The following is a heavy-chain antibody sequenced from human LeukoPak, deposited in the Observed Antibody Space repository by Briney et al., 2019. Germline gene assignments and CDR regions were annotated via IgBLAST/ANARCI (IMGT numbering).Heavy chain of an antibody. J-gene: IGHJ4*02. Sequence: SETLSLTCTVSGGSISSSSYYWGWIRQPPGTGLEWIGSIYYSGSTYYNPSLKSRVTISVDTSKNQFSLKLSSVTAADTAVYYCAILPDYDYVWGSYRPFDYWGQGTLVTVSS. CDR3: AILPDYDYVWGSYRPFDY. CDR2: IYYSGST. CDR1: GGSISSSSYY. V-gene: IGHV4-39*01. D-gene: IGHD3-16*02.